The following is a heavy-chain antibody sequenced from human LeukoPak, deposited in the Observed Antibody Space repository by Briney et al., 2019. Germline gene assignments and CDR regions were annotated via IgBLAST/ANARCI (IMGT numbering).Heavy chain of an antibody. CDR1: GGSISSYY. Sequence: PSETLSLTCTVSGGSISSYYWSWIRQPAGKGLEWIGRIYTSGSTNYNPSLKSRVTMSVDTSKNQFSLKLSSVTAADTAVYYCARDHRYRSYLYFDYWGQGTLVTVSS. CDR2: IYTSGST. V-gene: IGHV4-4*07. J-gene: IGHJ4*02. CDR3: ARDHRYRSYLYFDY. D-gene: IGHD6-13*01.